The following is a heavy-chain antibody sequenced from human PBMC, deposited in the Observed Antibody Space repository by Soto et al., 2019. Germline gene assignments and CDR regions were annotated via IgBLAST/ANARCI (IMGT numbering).Heavy chain of an antibody. Sequence: GSLRLSCAASGFTFNTYAMSWVRQAPGKGLEWVSTISSSGGSTYYADSAKGRFTISRDNSKNTLYLQMNSLRAEDTATYYCATGTTSLMVYAPFDYWGQGTLVTVSS. J-gene: IGHJ4*02. CDR2: ISSSGGST. CDR1: GFTFNTYA. D-gene: IGHD2-8*01. V-gene: IGHV3-23*01. CDR3: ATGTTSLMVYAPFDY.